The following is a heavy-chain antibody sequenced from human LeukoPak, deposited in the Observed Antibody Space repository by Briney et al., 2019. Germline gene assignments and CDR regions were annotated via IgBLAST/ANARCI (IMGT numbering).Heavy chain of an antibody. Sequence: SETLSLTCTVSGGSISSYYWSWIRQPPGKGLEWIGYIYYSGSTNYNPSLKSRVTISEDTSKNQFSLKLSSVTAADTAVYYCAREAKAPGCAFDIWGQGTMVTVSS. D-gene: IGHD3-10*01. CDR3: AREAKAPGCAFDI. J-gene: IGHJ3*02. CDR1: GGSISSYY. CDR2: IYYSGST. V-gene: IGHV4-59*12.